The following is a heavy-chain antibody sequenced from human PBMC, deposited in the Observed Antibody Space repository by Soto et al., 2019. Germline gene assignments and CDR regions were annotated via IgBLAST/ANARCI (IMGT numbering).Heavy chain of an antibody. CDR2: ISDGDGAT. CDR3: AKGRTFFDF. V-gene: IGHV3-23*01. J-gene: IGHJ4*02. D-gene: IGHD3-16*01. CDR1: GFAFSDYA. Sequence: EVHLLESGGGLVQPGGSLRLSCAASGFAFSDYAMTWVRQAPGKGLEWVSDISDGDGATHYADSVKGLFTISRDDSKNTRYLQMDSLRAEDAAVYYCAKGRTFFDFWGQGNLVTVSS.